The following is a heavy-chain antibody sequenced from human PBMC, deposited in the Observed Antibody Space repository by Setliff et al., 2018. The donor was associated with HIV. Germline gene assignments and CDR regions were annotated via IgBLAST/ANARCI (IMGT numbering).Heavy chain of an antibody. J-gene: IGHJ3*02. Sequence: GGSLRLSCAASGFTFSSYAMSWVRQAPGKGLEWVSTISGSGGSTYYADSVKGRFTISRDNSKNTLYLQMNSLRAEDTAVYYCARARYCSSTSCPWDAFDIWGQGTMVTVSS. CDR2: ISGSGGST. CDR3: ARARYCSSTSCPWDAFDI. V-gene: IGHV3-23*01. D-gene: IGHD2-2*01. CDR1: GFTFSSYA.